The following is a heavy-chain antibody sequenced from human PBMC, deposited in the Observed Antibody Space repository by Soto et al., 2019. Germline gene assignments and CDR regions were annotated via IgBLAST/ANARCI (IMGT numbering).Heavy chain of an antibody. CDR1: GYTFTSYA. Sequence: QVQLVQSGAEVKKPGASVKVSCKASGYTFTSYAMHWVRQAPGQRLEWMGWINAGNGNTKYSQKFQGRVTITRDTSASTGYLELSSLRSEDTAVYYCARGGRLQWSDAFDIWGQGTMVTVSS. V-gene: IGHV1-3*01. D-gene: IGHD6-19*01. CDR2: INAGNGNT. J-gene: IGHJ3*02. CDR3: ARGGRLQWSDAFDI.